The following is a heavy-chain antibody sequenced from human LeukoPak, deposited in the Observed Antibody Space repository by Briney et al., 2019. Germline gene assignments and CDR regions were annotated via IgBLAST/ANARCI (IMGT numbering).Heavy chain of an antibody. J-gene: IGHJ4*02. CDR2: ISGSGGST. D-gene: IGHD3-10*01. V-gene: IGHV3-23*01. Sequence: GGSLRLSCAASGFTFSSYAMSWVRQAPGKGLEWVSAISGSGGSTYYADFVKGRFTISRDNSKNTLYLQMNSLRAEDTAVYYCATFTMVRGVIIGAEFDYWGQGTLVTVSS. CDR1: GFTFSSYA. CDR3: ATFTMVRGVIIGAEFDY.